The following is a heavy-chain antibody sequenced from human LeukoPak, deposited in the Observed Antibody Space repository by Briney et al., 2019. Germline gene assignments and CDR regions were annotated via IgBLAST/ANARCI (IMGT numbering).Heavy chain of an antibody. CDR1: GFTFSSYW. Sequence: GGSLRLSCAASGFTFSSYWMHWVRQAPGEGLVWVSRVNSDGSSTSYADSVKGQFTISRDNAKNTLYLQMNSLRAEDTAVYYCARGYGSDYWGQGTLVTVSS. CDR3: ARGYGSDY. D-gene: IGHD5-18*01. J-gene: IGHJ4*02. CDR2: VNSDGSST. V-gene: IGHV3-74*01.